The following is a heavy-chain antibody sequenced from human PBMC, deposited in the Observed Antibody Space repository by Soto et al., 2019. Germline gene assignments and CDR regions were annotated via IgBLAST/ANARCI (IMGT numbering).Heavy chain of an antibody. D-gene: IGHD3-10*01. J-gene: IGHJ4*02. CDR2: IYYSGST. CDR3: ARELWFGESYFDY. Sequence: QVQLQESGPGLVKPSQTLSLTCTVSGGSISSGGYYWSWIRQHPGKGLEWIGYIYYSGSTYYNPSLKGRVTISVDTSKNQFSLKLSYVTAADTAVYYCARELWFGESYFDYWGQGTLVTVSS. CDR1: GGSISSGGYY. V-gene: IGHV4-31*03.